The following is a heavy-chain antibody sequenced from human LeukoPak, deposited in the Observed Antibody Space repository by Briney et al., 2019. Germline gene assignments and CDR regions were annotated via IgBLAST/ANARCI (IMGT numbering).Heavy chain of an antibody. CDR3: ARAHTTVTANWFDP. Sequence: SETLSLTCTVSGGSISSGGYYWSWIRQHPGKGLEWIGYIYYSGSTYYNPSLKSRATISVDTSKNQFSLKLSSVTAADTAVYYCARAHTTVTANWFDPWGQRTLVTVSS. V-gene: IGHV4-31*03. CDR1: GGSISSGGYY. D-gene: IGHD4-17*01. CDR2: IYYSGST. J-gene: IGHJ5*02.